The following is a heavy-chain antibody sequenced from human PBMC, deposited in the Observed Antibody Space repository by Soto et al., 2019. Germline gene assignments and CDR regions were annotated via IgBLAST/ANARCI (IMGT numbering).Heavy chain of an antibody. CDR2: MNPNSGNT. D-gene: IGHD2-2*02. V-gene: IGHV1-8*01. CDR1: GYTFTSYD. Sequence: GASVKVSCKASGYTFTSYDINWVRQATGQGLEWMGWMNPNSGNTGYAQKFQGRVTMTRNTSISTAYMELSSLISEDTAVYYCVRALRDIVVVPAAIRRYYYYYGMDVWGQGTTVTVSS. J-gene: IGHJ6*02. CDR3: VRALRDIVVVPAAIRRYYYYYGMDV.